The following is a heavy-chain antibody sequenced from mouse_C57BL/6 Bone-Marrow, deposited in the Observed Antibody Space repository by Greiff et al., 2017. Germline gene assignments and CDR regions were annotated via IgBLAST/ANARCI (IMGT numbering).Heavy chain of an antibody. CDR1: GFNFKDYY. V-gene: IGHV14-1*01. CDR2: IDPEDGDT. CDR3: TTSYLVKAY. D-gene: IGHD1-3*01. Sequence: VQLKQSGAELVRPGASVKLSCTASGFNFKDYYMHWVKQRPEQGLEWIGRIDPEDGDTEYAPKFQGKATMTADTSSNTAYLQLSSLTAEDTAVYYCTTSYLVKAYWGQGTLVTVSA. J-gene: IGHJ3*01.